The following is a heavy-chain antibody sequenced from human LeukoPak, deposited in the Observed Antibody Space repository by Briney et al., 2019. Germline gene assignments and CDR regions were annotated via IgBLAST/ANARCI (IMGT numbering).Heavy chain of an antibody. D-gene: IGHD3-22*01. Sequence: PGGSLRLSCAASGFTFSSYSMNWVRQAPGKGLEWVSSISSSSSYIYYADSVKGRFTISRDNAKNSLYLQMNSLRVEDTAVYYCARGNPYYYDSSGSFDYWGQGTLVTVSS. V-gene: IGHV3-21*01. CDR1: GFTFSSYS. CDR3: ARGNPYYYDSSGSFDY. CDR2: ISSSSSYI. J-gene: IGHJ4*02.